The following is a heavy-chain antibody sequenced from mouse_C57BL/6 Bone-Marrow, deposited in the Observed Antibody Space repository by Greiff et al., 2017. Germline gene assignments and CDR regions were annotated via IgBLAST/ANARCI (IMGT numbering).Heavy chain of an antibody. D-gene: IGHD2-5*01. CDR1: GYTFTDYN. Sequence: EVQLQESGPELVKPGASVKIPCKASGYTFTDYNMDWVKQSHGKSLEWIGDINPNNGGTNYNQKFKGKATLTVDKSSSTAYMELRSLTSEDTAVYYYARRDYSNRYAMDYWGQGTSVTVSS. CDR3: ARRDYSNRYAMDY. CDR2: INPNNGGT. J-gene: IGHJ4*01. V-gene: IGHV1-18*01.